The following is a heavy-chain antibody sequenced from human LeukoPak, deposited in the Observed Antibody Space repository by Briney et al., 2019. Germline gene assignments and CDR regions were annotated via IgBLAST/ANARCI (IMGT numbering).Heavy chain of an antibody. CDR1: GGSINSGGYY. J-gene: IGHJ4*02. D-gene: IGHD3-10*01. CDR2: IYYSGST. Sequence: SQTLSLTCTVSGGSINSGGYYWSWIRQHPGKGLEWIGYIYYSGSTYYNPSLKSRVTISVDTSKNQFSLKLSSVTAADTAVYYCARDGGYGSGSYHFDYWGQGTLVTVSS. V-gene: IGHV4-31*03. CDR3: ARDGGYGSGSYHFDY.